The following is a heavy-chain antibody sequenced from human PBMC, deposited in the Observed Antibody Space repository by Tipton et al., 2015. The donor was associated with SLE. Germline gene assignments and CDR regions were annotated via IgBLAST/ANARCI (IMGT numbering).Heavy chain of an antibody. Sequence: GLVKPSQTLSLTCTVSGGSISSGGYYWSWVRQLPGKGLEWIGYIYYSGSTYYNPSLKGRLTISLDTSKNQFSLKLSSVTAADTAVYYCARDSVWVQGVKGAFDIWGQGTMVTVSS. CDR2: IYYSGST. D-gene: IGHD3-10*01. CDR1: GGSISSGGYY. J-gene: IGHJ3*02. CDR3: ARDSVWVQGVKGAFDI. V-gene: IGHV4-31*03.